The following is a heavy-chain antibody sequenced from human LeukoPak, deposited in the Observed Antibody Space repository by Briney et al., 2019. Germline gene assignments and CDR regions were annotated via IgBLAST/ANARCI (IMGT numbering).Heavy chain of an antibody. CDR3: ARGSQSLGYCSGGSCRAKIFDY. CDR2: IYDSGTT. CDR1: GDSISSSSYY. D-gene: IGHD2-15*01. V-gene: IGHV4-31*03. J-gene: IGHJ4*02. Sequence: PSETLSLTCTVSGDSISSSSYYWSWIRQHPGKGLEWIGYIYDSGTTYYNPALQSRVTISVDTSKNQFSLELSSVTAADTAVYYCARGSQSLGYCSGGSCRAKIFDYWGQGTLVTVSS.